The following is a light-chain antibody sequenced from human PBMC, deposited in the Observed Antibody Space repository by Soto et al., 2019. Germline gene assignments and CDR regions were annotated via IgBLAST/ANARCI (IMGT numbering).Light chain of an antibody. CDR1: QAISNY. J-gene: IGKJ1*01. CDR3: QRCNSVPRT. V-gene: IGKV1-27*01. Sequence: DIQMTQSPSSLSASVGDRVTITCRASQAISNYLAWYQQRPGQVPRLVIYDASTLQSGVPSRFSDGRSGTGLTHTISYLHPKNVATYYCQRCNSVPRTFGQGTKVEIK. CDR2: DAS.